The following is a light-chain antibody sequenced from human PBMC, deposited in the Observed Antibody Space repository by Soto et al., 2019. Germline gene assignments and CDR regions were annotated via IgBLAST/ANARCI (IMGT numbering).Light chain of an antibody. CDR3: QQYNNWPGFT. V-gene: IGKV3-15*01. CDR1: QSVSSN. J-gene: IGKJ3*01. Sequence: EIVMTQSPATLSVSPGERATLSCSASQSVSSNLAWYQQKPGQAPRLLIYGASTRATGIPATCSGSGSGTEFTLTISSLQSEDFAVYYCQQYNNWPGFTFCPGTKVDIK. CDR2: GAS.